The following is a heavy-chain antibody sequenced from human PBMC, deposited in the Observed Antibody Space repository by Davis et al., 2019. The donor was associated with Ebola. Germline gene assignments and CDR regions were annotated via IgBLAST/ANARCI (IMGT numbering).Heavy chain of an antibody. CDR1: GFTFSSYG. D-gene: IGHD5-24*01. V-gene: IGHV3-33*01. Sequence: PGGSLRLSCAASGFTFSSYGMHWVRQAPGNGLEWVAVIWYDGTRKYYAQSVKGRFAISRDNIMNTLYLQMNNLGAEDTAIYYCARGDAYNVVLDHWGQGTLVTVSS. CDR3: ARGDAYNVVLDH. CDR2: IWYDGTRK. J-gene: IGHJ4*02.